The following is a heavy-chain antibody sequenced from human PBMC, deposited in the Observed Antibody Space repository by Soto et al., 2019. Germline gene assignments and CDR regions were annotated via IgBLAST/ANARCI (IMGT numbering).Heavy chain of an antibody. D-gene: IGHD2-15*01. Sequence: LRLSCAASGFTFSSYDMHLVRQAPGKGLEWVAVISYDGSNKYYADSVKGRFTISRDNSKNTLYLQMNSLRAEDTAVYYCAKVVGYCSGGSCSDYYYYMDVWGKGTTVTVSS. J-gene: IGHJ6*03. V-gene: IGHV3-30*18. CDR1: GFTFSSYD. CDR2: ISYDGSNK. CDR3: AKVVGYCSGGSCSDYYYYMDV.